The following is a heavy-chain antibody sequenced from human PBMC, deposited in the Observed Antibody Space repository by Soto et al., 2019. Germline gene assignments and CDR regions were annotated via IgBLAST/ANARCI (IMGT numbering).Heavy chain of an antibody. CDR3: ARSSVAGAGYFQH. CDR1: GGSISSYY. Sequence: QVQLQESGPGLVKPSETLSLTCTVSGGSISSYYWSWIRQPPGKGLEWIGYIYYSGSTNYNPSLRSRVTISADTSKNQFSLKLSSVTVADTAVYYCARSSVAGAGYFQHWGQGTQVIVSS. V-gene: IGHV4-59*12. J-gene: IGHJ1*01. CDR2: IYYSGST. D-gene: IGHD6-19*01.